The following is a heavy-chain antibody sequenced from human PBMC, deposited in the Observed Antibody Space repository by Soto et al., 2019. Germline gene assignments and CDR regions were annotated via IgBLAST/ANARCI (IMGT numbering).Heavy chain of an antibody. CDR2: IYSGGST. D-gene: IGHD6-19*01. CDR1: GFTVSSNY. CDR3: ARDHRRVDSSGWILVS. V-gene: IGHV3-66*01. Sequence: GGSLRLSCAASGFTVSSNYMSWVRQAPGKGLEWVSVIYSGGSTYYADSVKGRFTISRDNSKNTLYLQMNSLRAEDTAVYYCARDHRRVDSSGWILVSWGQGTLVTVSS. J-gene: IGHJ5*02.